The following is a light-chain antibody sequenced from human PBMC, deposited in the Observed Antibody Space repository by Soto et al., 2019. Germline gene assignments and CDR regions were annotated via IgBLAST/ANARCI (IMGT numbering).Light chain of an antibody. CDR2: DAS. V-gene: IGKV1-33*01. CDR3: QQYENLPPIP. J-gene: IGKJ4*01. CDR1: QDISNY. Sequence: DFPMTQSPSSLSASVGDRVTITCQASQDISNYLNWYQQKPGKAPKLLICDASNLEIVVPSRFSGCGSWTDFTFTISSLQPEDISTYYCQQYENLPPIPFVGGTKVESK.